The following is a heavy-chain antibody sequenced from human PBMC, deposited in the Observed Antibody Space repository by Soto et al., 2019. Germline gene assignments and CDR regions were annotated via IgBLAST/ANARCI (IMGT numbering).Heavy chain of an antibody. J-gene: IGHJ4*02. D-gene: IGHD5-12*01. Sequence: EVQLLESGGGLVQPGGSLRLSCAASGFTFSSYSMSWVRQAPGKGLEWVSGFRTSGDGGTTYYADSVKGRFTISRDNSKNTLYLQMNSLRAEDTAVYYCARDGVDIVATIQLDYWGQGTLVTVSS. CDR3: ARDGVDIVATIQLDY. CDR1: GFTFSSYS. V-gene: IGHV3-23*01. CDR2: FRTSGDGGTT.